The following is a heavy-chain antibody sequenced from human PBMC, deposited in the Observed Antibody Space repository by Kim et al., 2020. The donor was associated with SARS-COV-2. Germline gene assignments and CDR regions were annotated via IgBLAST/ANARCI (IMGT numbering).Heavy chain of an antibody. CDR3: ARHRAASVKAYDY. CDR1: GYSFTGYW. D-gene: IGHD6-19*01. Sequence: GESLKISCKGSGYSFTGYWITWVRQMPGKGLEWMGRIDTSDSFTHYSTSFKGHVSFSLDKSINTAYLQWSSLQASDTAIYYCARHRAASVKAYDYWGPGTLVTVSS. CDR2: IDTSDSFT. J-gene: IGHJ4*02. V-gene: IGHV5-10-1*01.